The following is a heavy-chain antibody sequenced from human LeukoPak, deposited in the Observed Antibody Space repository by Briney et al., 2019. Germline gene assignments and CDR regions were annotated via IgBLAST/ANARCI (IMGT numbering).Heavy chain of an antibody. Sequence: GGSLRLSCAASGFSFRISSMSWVRQAPGKGLEWVSSISSSSSYIYYADSVKGRFTISRDNAKNSLYLQMNSLRAEGTAVYYCARVWDPYYYDSSGYPDYWGQGTLVTVSS. CDR1: GFSFRISS. V-gene: IGHV3-21*01. D-gene: IGHD3-22*01. J-gene: IGHJ4*02. CDR3: ARVWDPYYYDSSGYPDY. CDR2: ISSSSSYI.